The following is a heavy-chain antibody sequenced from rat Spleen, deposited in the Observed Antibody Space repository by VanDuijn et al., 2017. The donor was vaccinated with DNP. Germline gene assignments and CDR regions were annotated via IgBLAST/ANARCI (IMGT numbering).Heavy chain of an antibody. CDR3: ARHGEVPSRYAMDA. CDR2: ISTGGGNT. J-gene: IGHJ4*01. D-gene: IGHD1-5*01. Sequence: EVHLVESGGGLVQPGRSLKLSCAASGFTFSDYYVAWVRQAPTKGLECVAYISTGGGNTYYRDSVTGRFTISRDNAKSTLFLQMDSLRSEETATYYCARHGEVPSRYAMDAWGQGTAVTVSS. V-gene: IGHV5S11*01. CDR1: GFTFSDYY.